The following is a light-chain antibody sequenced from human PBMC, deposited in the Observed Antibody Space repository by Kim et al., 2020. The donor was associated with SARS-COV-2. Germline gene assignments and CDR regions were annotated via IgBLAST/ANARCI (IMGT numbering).Light chain of an antibody. CDR1: SSDVGNYNY. CDR2: DVN. Sequence: GQSITISCTGTSSDVGNYNYVSWYQHHPGAAPKLMIYDVNKRPSGIYNRFFGSKSGNTASLTISGLQTEDEAYYYCYSYASSSTLIFGGGTQLTVL. CDR3: YSYASSSTLI. J-gene: IGLJ2*01. V-gene: IGLV2-14*03.